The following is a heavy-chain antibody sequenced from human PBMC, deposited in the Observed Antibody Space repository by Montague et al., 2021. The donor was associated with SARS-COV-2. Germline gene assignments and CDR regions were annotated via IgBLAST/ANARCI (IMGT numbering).Heavy chain of an antibody. D-gene: IGHD1-26*01. Sequence: SETLSLTCAVSSQSIVSCNWGADRHLPRVKARQGRGEIYHTGSNKYKPSLKSRVSMSVDKSWNQFSLRLTSVTAADTAIYYCARKGSGRSDLAYWGQGTLVTVSS. CDR2: IYHTGSN. J-gene: IGHJ4*02. CDR3: ARKGSGRSDLAY. CDR1: SQSIVSCNW. V-gene: IGHV4-4*02.